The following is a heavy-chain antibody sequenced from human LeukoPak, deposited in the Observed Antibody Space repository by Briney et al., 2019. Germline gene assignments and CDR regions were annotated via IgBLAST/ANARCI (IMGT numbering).Heavy chain of an antibody. V-gene: IGHV4-34*01. Sequence: SETLPLTCAVYGGSFSGYYWSWIRQPPGKGLEWIGEINHSGSTNYNPSLKSRVTISVDTSKNQFSLKLSSVTAADTAVYYCARHVSDSSGYYDAFGIWGQGTMVTVSS. D-gene: IGHD3-22*01. J-gene: IGHJ3*02. CDR3: ARHVSDSSGYYDAFGI. CDR2: INHSGST. CDR1: GGSFSGYY.